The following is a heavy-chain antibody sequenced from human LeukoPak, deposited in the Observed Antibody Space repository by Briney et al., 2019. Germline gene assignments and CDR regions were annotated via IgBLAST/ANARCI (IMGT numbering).Heavy chain of an antibody. J-gene: IGHJ4*02. Sequence: SETLSLTCTVSGDSISSSSYYWGWIRQPPGKGLERIGSIYYSGSTYYNPALKSRVTISVDTSKNQFSPTLSSVTAPDTAVYYCARIWDYEFDYWGQGTLVTVSS. D-gene: IGHD4-17*01. CDR2: IYYSGST. V-gene: IGHV4-39*01. CDR3: ARIWDYEFDY. CDR1: GDSISSSSYY.